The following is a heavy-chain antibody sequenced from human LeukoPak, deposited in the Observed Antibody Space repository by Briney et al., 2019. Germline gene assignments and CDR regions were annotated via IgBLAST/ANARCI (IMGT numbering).Heavy chain of an antibody. CDR1: GASTDRRVSTNSYY. CDR3: ATNSSGSALDY. V-gene: IGHV4-61*05. J-gene: IGHJ4*02. D-gene: IGHD3-22*01. CDR2: IYNIGSV. Sequence: SETLSLTCTVSGASTDRRVSTNSYYWSWIRQFPGKGLEWIVNIYNIGSVTYKPSLRGRVTMSIDMSKKQLSLRLTSVTAADTAVYFCATNSSGSALDYWGQGILVTVSS.